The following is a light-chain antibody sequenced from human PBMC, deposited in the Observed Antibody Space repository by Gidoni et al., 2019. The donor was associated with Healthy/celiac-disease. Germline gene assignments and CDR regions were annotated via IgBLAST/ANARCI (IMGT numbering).Light chain of an antibody. CDR2: GAS. Sequence: EIVMTQSPATLSVSPGERATPSCRASQSVSSNLAWYQQKPGQAPRLLIYGASTRATGIPARFSGSGSGTEFTLTISSLQSEDFAVYYCQQYNNWPPVTFXXXTRLEIK. CDR3: QQYNNWPPVT. J-gene: IGKJ5*01. CDR1: QSVSSN. V-gene: IGKV3-15*01.